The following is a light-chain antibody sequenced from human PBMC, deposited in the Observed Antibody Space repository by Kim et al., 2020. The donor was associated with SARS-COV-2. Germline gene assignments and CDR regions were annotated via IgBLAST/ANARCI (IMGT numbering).Light chain of an antibody. CDR1: QDIGNH. V-gene: IGKV1-17*01. Sequence: DIQMTQSPSSLSASVGDRVTITCRASQDIGNHLGWYQQNPGRAPKLLIYAASSLQSGVPSRFSGSGSGTEFTLTISSLQPEDFATYYSLKNSNYPTTLGQGRRLEIK. CDR3: LKNSNYPTT. CDR2: AAS. J-gene: IGKJ5*01.